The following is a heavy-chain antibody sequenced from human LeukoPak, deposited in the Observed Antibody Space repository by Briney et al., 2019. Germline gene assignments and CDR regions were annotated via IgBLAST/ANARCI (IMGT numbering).Heavy chain of an antibody. CDR1: GYTFTGYY. CDR3: ARVRDGYNDAFDI. Sequence: ASVKVSCKASGYTFTGYYMHWERQAPGQGLEWMGIVTPSGGSTSDAQKFQGRVTMTRDMSTSTVYMELSSLRSEDTAVYYCARVRDGYNDAFDIWGQGTMVTVSS. D-gene: IGHD5-24*01. J-gene: IGHJ3*02. V-gene: IGHV1-46*01. CDR2: VTPSGGST.